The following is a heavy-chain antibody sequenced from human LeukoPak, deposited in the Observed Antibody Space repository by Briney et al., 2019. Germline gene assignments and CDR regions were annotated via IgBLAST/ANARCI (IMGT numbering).Heavy chain of an antibody. V-gene: IGHV3-11*04. Sequence: GGSLRLSCAASGFTFSDSYMTWVRQAPGKGVEWVAYISSSGSTIYYADSLKGRFTISRDNAKHSLYLQMNSLRAEDTAVYYCAELGITMIGGVWGKGTTVTISS. J-gene: IGHJ6*04. CDR3: AELGITMIGGV. CDR2: ISSSGSTI. CDR1: GFTFSDSY. D-gene: IGHD3-10*02.